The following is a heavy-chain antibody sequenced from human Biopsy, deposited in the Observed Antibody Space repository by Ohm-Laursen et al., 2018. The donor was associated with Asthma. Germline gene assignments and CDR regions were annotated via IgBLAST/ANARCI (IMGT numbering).Heavy chain of an antibody. D-gene: IGHD3-10*01. V-gene: IGHV1-18*01. CDR3: ARAVDYSHYYGIDV. CDR1: GYTFNSAG. J-gene: IGHJ6*02. Sequence: ASVTASCKTSGYTFNSAGITWVRQAPGQGLEWMGWISVYNGNTKVAQKLQDRVTMTTDTSTSTAYMELRSLRSDDTAVYFCARAVDYSHYYGIDVWGQGTTVTVS. CDR2: ISVYNGNT.